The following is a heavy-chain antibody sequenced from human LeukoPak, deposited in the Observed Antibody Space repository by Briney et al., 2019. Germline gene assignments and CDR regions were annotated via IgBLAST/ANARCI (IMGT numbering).Heavy chain of an antibody. J-gene: IGHJ1*01. Sequence: GGSLRLSCAASGFTFSSYAMSWVRQAPGKGLEWVSGISGGGGSTFYGDSGKGRFTISRDNSKNTLYLQMNSLRGEDTAVYYCLRPGYSSSWYSGFQYWGQGTLVTVSS. CDR2: ISGGGGST. CDR1: GFTFSSYA. D-gene: IGHD6-13*01. CDR3: LRPGYSSSWYSGFQY. V-gene: IGHV3-23*01.